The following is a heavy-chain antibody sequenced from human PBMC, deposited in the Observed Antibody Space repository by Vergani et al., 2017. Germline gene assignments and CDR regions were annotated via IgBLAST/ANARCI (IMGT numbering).Heavy chain of an antibody. V-gene: IGHV3-23*04. CDR1: GFTFSTYA. D-gene: IGHD3-22*01. Sequence: VQLVESRGVLVQPGGSLRLSCAASGFTFSTYAMTWVRQAPGKGLEWVSTISSDGGSTYYADSVKGRFTISRDNSKNTLSLQMNSLTAEDTAIYYCAGPQGTSAYYYGGFDYWGQGILVTVSS. J-gene: IGHJ4*02. CDR3: AGPQGTSAYYYGGFDY. CDR2: ISSDGGST.